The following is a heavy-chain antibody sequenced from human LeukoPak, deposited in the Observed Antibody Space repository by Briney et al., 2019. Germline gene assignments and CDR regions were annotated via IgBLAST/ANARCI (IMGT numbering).Heavy chain of an antibody. CDR1: GFTFSSYE. CDR3: AKDQYYDSRGLLNFDY. J-gene: IGHJ4*02. D-gene: IGHD3-22*01. V-gene: IGHV3-48*03. Sequence: GGSLRLSCAASGFTFSSYEMNWVRQAPGKGLEWVSYISDSGSTKYYADSVKGRFTISRDNSKNTLYLQMNSLRAEDTAVYYCAKDQYYDSRGLLNFDYWGQGTLVTVSS. CDR2: ISDSGSTK.